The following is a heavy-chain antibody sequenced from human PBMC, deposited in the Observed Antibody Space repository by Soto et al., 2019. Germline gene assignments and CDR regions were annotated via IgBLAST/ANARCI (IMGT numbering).Heavy chain of an antibody. CDR2: INHSGST. CDR1: GGSFSGYY. CDR3: ARRHYYDSRGSGAFDI. J-gene: IGHJ3*02. Sequence: SETLSLTCAVYGGSFSGYYWSWIRQPPGKGLEWIGEINHSGSTNYNPSLKSRVTISVDTSKNQFSLKLSSVTAADTAVYYCARRHYYDSRGSGAFDIWGQGTMVTVS. V-gene: IGHV4-34*01. D-gene: IGHD3-22*01.